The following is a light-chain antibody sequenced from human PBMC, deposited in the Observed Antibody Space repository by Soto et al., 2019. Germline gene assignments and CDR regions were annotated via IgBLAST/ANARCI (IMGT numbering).Light chain of an antibody. V-gene: IGKV3-15*01. CDR3: QRYNNWPPWT. J-gene: IGKJ1*01. Sequence: EIVMTQSPATLSVSPGERAPLSCRASQSISSNLAWYQQKPGQAPRLLIYGASTRATGIPARFSGSGSGTEFTLTISSLQSEDFAVYYCQRYNNWPPWTFGQGTKVEIK. CDR1: QSISSN. CDR2: GAS.